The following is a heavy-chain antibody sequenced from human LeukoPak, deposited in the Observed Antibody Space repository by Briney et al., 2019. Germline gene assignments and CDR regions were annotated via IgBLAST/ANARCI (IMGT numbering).Heavy chain of an antibody. D-gene: IGHD3-22*01. J-gene: IGHJ4*02. V-gene: IGHV3-64*01. CDR3: AKDWAYYYDSSGVIDY. CDR1: GFTFSAYA. CDR2: ISSDGGST. Sequence: GGSLRLSCAASGFTFSAYAMHWVRQAPGKGLEYVSGISSDGGSTYYGNSVKGRFTISRDNAKNSLYLQMNSLRAEDTALYYCAKDWAYYYDSSGVIDYWGQGTLVTVSS.